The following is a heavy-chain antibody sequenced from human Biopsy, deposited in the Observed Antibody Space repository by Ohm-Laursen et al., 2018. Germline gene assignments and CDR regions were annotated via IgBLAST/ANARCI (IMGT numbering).Heavy chain of an antibody. V-gene: IGHV3-21*01. CDR1: GFNFDSYA. Sequence: SLRLSCAASGFNFDSYAMTWVRQAPGRGLECVSYISETSSHIYDADSVRGRFTVARDIAKNSLYLQLNSLRVEDTAVYYCARDSSRRAREGGMDVWGQGTTVTVSS. D-gene: IGHD6-6*01. J-gene: IGHJ6*02. CDR3: ARDSSRRAREGGMDV. CDR2: ISETSSHI.